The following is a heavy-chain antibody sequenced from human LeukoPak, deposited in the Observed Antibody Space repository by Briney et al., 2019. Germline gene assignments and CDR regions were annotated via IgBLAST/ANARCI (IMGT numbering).Heavy chain of an antibody. V-gene: IGHV3-74*01. CDR1: GFTFSSYW. CDR3: ARGLCYSSSWYPTPTSDFDY. CDR2: INTDGSST. J-gene: IGHJ4*02. Sequence: PGGSLRLSCAASGFTFSSYWMHWVRQAPGKGLVWVSRINTDGSSTSYADSVKGRFTISRDNAKNTLYLQMNSLRAEDTAVYYCARGLCYSSSWYPTPTSDFDYWGQGTLVTVSS. D-gene: IGHD6-13*01.